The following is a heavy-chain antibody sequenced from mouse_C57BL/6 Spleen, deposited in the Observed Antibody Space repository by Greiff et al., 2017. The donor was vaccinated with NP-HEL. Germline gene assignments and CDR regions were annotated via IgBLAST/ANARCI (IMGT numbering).Heavy chain of an antibody. D-gene: IGHD1-1*01. CDR2: IYPGDGDT. V-gene: IGHV1-82*01. J-gene: IGHJ4*01. CDR1: GYAFSSSW. Sequence: QVQLQQSGPELVKPGASVKISCKASGYAFSSSWMNWVKQRPGKGLEWIGRIYPGDGDTNYNGKFKGKATLTADKSSSTAYMQLSSLTSEDSAVYFCARGQTPTTVDAMDYWGQGTSVTVSS. CDR3: ARGQTPTTVDAMDY.